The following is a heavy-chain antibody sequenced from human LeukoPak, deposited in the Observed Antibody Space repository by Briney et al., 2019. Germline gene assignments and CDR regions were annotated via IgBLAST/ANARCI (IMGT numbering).Heavy chain of an antibody. D-gene: IGHD3-3*01. Sequence: ASVKVSCKASGYTFTSYGISWVRQAPGQGLEWMGWISAYNGNTNYAQKLQGRVTMTTDTSTSTAYMELRSLRSDDTAVYYCARDLGYDFWSGYYRSDYWGQGTLVTVSS. CDR2: ISAYNGNT. CDR3: ARDLGYDFWSGYYRSDY. V-gene: IGHV1-18*01. CDR1: GYTFTSYG. J-gene: IGHJ4*02.